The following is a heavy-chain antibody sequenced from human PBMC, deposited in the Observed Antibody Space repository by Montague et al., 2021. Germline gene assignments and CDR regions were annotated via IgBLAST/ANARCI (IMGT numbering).Heavy chain of an antibody. J-gene: IGHJ5*02. CDR1: GDSARCGIYH. Sequence: SETLSLTCSVSGDSARCGIYHWGWIRQSPGKGLEWIGYICDGGSATYKTSLGSRVTMSLDTSGNQFSLNLRSATAADTAVYYCAAYYYGGGGRGSWGQGTLVTVSS. V-gene: IGHV4-61*01. D-gene: IGHD3-22*01. CDR3: AAYYYGGGGRGS. CDR2: ICDGGSA.